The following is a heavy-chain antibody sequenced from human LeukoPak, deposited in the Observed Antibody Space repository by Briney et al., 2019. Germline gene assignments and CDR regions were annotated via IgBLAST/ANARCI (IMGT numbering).Heavy chain of an antibody. D-gene: IGHD3-10*01. J-gene: IGHJ4*02. Sequence: GGSLRLSCVASGFTFNNYWMHWVRQVPGKGLEWVSRLQSDGSSPDYADSVKGRFTISRDNAKNALYLQMNSLRPEDTAVYCCARSGSIDYWGQGTLVTVSS. CDR1: GFTFNNYW. V-gene: IGHV3-74*01. CDR3: ARSGSIDY. CDR2: LQSDGSSP.